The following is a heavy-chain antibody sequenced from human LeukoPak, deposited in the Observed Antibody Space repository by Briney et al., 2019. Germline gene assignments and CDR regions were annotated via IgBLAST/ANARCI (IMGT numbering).Heavy chain of an antibody. CDR1: GFTFSSYS. D-gene: IGHD3-16*01. CDR3: ARDSYYVEGSDP. V-gene: IGHV3-21*04. J-gene: IGHJ5*02. Sequence: KTGGSLRLSCAASGFTFSSYSMNWVRQAPGKGLEWVSSISSSSSYIYYADSVKGRFTLSRDNSKNTLYLQMNNLRADDTAVYYCARDSYYVEGSDPWGQGTLVTVSS. CDR2: ISSSSSYI.